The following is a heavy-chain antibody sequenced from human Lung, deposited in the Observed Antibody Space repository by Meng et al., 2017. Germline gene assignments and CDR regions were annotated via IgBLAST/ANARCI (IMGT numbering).Heavy chain of an antibody. Sequence: QGPLVQFGAEVKKPGALVKVSFKASGYTFPDYWLHWVRRAPGQGLEWMGRINPKSGDTHYAQRFQGRVTMTGDTSISTAYMELSGLRSDDTAMYYCARDEDISAAGKLFGDYWGQGTLVTVSS. CDR1: GYTFPDYW. J-gene: IGHJ4*02. CDR2: INPKSGDT. D-gene: IGHD6-13*01. V-gene: IGHV1-2*06. CDR3: ARDEDISAAGKLFGDY.